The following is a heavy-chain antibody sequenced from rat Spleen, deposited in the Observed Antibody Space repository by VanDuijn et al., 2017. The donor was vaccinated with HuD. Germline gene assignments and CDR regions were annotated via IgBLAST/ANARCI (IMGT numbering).Heavy chain of an antibody. CDR1: GFTFSNYG. CDR2: ISYDGSSP. CDR3: ARPDYYNTMMAPNHWFAY. J-gene: IGHJ3*01. D-gene: IGHD1-12*02. Sequence: EVQLVESGGGLVQPGRSLKLSCAASGFTFSNYGMAWVRQAPTKGLEWVATISYDGSSPYYRDSVKGRFTISRDNAKSTLYLQMDSLRSEDTATYYCARPDYYNTMMAPNHWFAYWGQGTLVTVSS. V-gene: IGHV5-29*01.